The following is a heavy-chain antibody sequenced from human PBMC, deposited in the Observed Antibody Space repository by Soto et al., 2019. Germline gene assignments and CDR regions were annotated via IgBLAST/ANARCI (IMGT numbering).Heavy chain of an antibody. CDR2: INPKSGIT. Sequence: QVQLVQSGAEVKKPGASVKVSCKASGYTFTGNYIHWVRQAPGQGLEWMGWINPKSGITSYAQQFQGWVTMTRDTSLRTAYMELSRLRSDDTAVYYCARFETAFDYWGQGTLVTVSS. CDR1: GYTFTGNY. J-gene: IGHJ4*02. D-gene: IGHD3-9*01. CDR3: ARFETAFDY. V-gene: IGHV1-2*04.